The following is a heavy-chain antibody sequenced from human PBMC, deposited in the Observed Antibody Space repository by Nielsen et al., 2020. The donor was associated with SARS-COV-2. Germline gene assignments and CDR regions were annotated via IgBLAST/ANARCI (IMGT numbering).Heavy chain of an antibody. CDR3: ARAPYYYDSSGYYYQTYYYGMDV. CDR2: INPNSGGT. J-gene: IGHJ6*02. CDR1: GYTFTGYY. D-gene: IGHD3-22*01. V-gene: IGHV1-2*06. Sequence: ASVKVSCKASGYTFTGYYMHWVRQAPGQGLEWMGRINPNSGGTNYAQKFQGRVTMTRDTSISTAYMELSRLRSEDTAVYYCARAPYYYDSSGYYYQTYYYGMDVWCQGTTVTVSS.